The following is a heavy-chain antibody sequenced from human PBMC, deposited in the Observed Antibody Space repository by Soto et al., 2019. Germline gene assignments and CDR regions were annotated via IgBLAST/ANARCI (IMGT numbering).Heavy chain of an antibody. D-gene: IGHD2-15*01. CDR1: GDSITSGNW. J-gene: IGHJ5*02. Sequence: PSETLSLTCAVSGDSITSGNWWSWVRQAPGKGLEWIGEINHTGGITNYNPSLKSRVNISLDKSKNQFSLKLNSVTAADTAVYYCARWFCIGNGCNSRWLDPWGQGTQVTVSS. CDR3: ARWFCIGNGCNSRWLDP. CDR2: INHTGGIT. V-gene: IGHV4-4*02.